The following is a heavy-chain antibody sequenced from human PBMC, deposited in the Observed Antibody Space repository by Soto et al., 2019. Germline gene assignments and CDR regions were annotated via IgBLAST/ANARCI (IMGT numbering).Heavy chain of an antibody. CDR3: AVCHGAAAGTTDFDY. CDR2: MNPNSGNT. CDR1: GYTFTSYD. D-gene: IGHD6-13*01. Sequence: QVQLVQSGAEVKKPGASVKVSCKASGYTFTSYDINWVRQATGQELEWMGWMNPNSGNTGYAQKFQGRVTVTRNTSISKGYMELDSLRSEGTAVYYCAVCHGAAAGTTDFDYWGQGTLVTVSS. V-gene: IGHV1-8*01. J-gene: IGHJ4*02.